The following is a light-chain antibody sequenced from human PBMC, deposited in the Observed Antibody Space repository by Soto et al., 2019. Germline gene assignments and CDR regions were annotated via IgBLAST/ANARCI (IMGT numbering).Light chain of an antibody. CDR1: SSDVGGYDY. CDR2: EVS. Sequence: QSALTQPASVSGSPGQSITISCTGTSSDVGGYDYVSWYQQHPGRAPKLLIYEVSNRPSGVSNRFSGSKSGNTASLTISGLQAEDEADYYCNSYTSDSTRVFGGGTKRTGL. J-gene: IGLJ2*01. V-gene: IGLV2-14*03. CDR3: NSYTSDSTRV.